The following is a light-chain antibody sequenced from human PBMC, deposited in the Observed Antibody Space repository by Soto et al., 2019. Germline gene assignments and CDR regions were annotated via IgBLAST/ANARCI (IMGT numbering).Light chain of an antibody. CDR1: QSVSSN. CDR2: GAS. V-gene: IGKV3-15*01. J-gene: IGKJ1*01. Sequence: TLSVSPGERATLSCRASQSVSSNLAWYQQKPGQAPRLLIYGASTRATGIPARFSGSGSGTEFTLTISSLQSEDFAVYYWTQYNNSLSSGQGTNVDTK. CDR3: TQYNNSLS.